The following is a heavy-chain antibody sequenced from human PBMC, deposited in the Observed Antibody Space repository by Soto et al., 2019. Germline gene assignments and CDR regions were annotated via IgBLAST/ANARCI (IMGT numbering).Heavy chain of an antibody. Sequence: ASVKVSCKASGYTFTSYYMHWVRQAPGQGLEWMGIINPSGGSTSYAQKFQGRVTMTRDTSTSTVYMELSSLRSEDTAVYYCARGGEIQLWSYYYYYGMDVWGQGTTVTVSS. CDR3: ARGGEIQLWSYYYYYGMDV. J-gene: IGHJ6*02. CDR1: GYTFTSYY. CDR2: INPSGGST. V-gene: IGHV1-46*03. D-gene: IGHD5-18*01.